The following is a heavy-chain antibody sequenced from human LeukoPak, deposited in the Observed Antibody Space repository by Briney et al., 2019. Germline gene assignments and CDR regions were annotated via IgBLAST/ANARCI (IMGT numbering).Heavy chain of an antibody. Sequence: GASVKVSCKASGYTFTSFGISWARQAPGQGLEWMGWISTYNGYAKYAQNVQGRVTMTTDTSTSTAYMELRSLRSDDTAVYYCARNDSGGYDYWGQGTPVTVSS. CDR3: ARNDSGGYDY. J-gene: IGHJ4*02. CDR2: ISTYNGYA. V-gene: IGHV1-18*01. CDR1: GYTFTSFG. D-gene: IGHD2-21*01.